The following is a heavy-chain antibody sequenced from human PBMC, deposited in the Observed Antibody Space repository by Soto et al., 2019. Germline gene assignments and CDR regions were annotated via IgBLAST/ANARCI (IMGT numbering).Heavy chain of an antibody. CDR1: GGSISSGGYC. CDR2: IYDSGST. J-gene: IGHJ4*02. Sequence: QLQLQESGSGLVKPSQTLSLTCAVSGGSISSGGYCWSWIRQPPGTGLEWIGYIYDSGSTYYNPSLKSRVTISVDRSKNQVSLKLSSVTAADTAVYYCARGALRVSTSWDFDYWGQGTLVTVSS. CDR3: ARGALRVSTSWDFDY. V-gene: IGHV4-30-2*01. D-gene: IGHD4-17*01.